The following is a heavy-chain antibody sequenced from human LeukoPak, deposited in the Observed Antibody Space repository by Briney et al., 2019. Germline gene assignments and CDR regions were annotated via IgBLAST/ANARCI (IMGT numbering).Heavy chain of an antibody. CDR1: GGSFSGYY. J-gene: IGHJ4*02. V-gene: IGHV4-34*01. D-gene: IGHD5-12*01. CDR2: INHSGST. Sequence: SSETLSLTCAVYGGSFSGYYWSWIRQPPGKGLEWIGEINHSGSTNYNPSLKSRVAISVDTSKNQFSLKLSSVTAADTAVYYCARGRRGSIVATISDYWGQGTLVTVSS. CDR3: ARGRRGSIVATISDY.